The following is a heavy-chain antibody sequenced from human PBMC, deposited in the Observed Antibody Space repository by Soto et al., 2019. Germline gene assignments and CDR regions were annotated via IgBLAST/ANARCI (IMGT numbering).Heavy chain of an antibody. Sequence: QVQLVESGGGVVQPGKSLRLSCAASGFSFSKYGMHWVRQAPGKGLEWVAVIWYDGTNKYYADSVEGRFTISRDNSGDTLYLQMNSLRVEDTAMYYCARGLWYSSGWDHDSWGQGTLVTVSS. J-gene: IGHJ4*02. CDR2: IWYDGTNK. D-gene: IGHD6-19*01. V-gene: IGHV3-33*01. CDR3: ARGLWYSSGWDHDS. CDR1: GFSFSKYG.